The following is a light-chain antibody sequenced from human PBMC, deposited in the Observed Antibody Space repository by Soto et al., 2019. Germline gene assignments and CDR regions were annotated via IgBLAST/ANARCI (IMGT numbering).Light chain of an antibody. CDR3: SSYTTSSSVV. J-gene: IGLJ2*01. V-gene: IGLV2-14*03. CDR1: SSDVGSYPY. Sequence: QSVLTQPASVSGSPGQSITISCTGTSSDVGSYPYVSWYQQHPGKAPKLMIYDVNNRPSGVSTRFSGSKSGNTASLTISGLQAEDEADYYCSSYTTSSSVVFGGGTQLTVL. CDR2: DVN.